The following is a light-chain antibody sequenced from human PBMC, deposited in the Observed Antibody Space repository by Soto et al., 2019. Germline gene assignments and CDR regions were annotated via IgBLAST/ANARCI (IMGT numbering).Light chain of an antibody. V-gene: IGLV1-44*01. CDR1: NSNIASNT. Sequence: QSVLTQPPSASETPGQTVSISCSGSNSNIASNTVNWYQHLPGTAPKLLIYYNNQRPSGVPDRFSGSKSGTSASLAISGLQTGDEADYYCGSWDSSLSAYVFGTGTKVTVL. J-gene: IGLJ1*01. CDR3: GSWDSSLSAYV. CDR2: YNN.